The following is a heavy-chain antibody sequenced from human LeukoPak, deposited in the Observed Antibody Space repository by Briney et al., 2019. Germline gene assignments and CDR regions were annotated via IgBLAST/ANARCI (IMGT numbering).Heavy chain of an antibody. J-gene: IGHJ4*02. D-gene: IGHD3-3*01. CDR3: ARRFGVVTLPYFDY. Sequence: SETLSLTCAVSGGSLSSSNWWSWVRQPPGKGLEWIGEINHSGSTNYNPSLKSRVTISVDTSKNQFSLKLSSVTAADTAVYYCARRFGVVTLPYFDYWGQGTLVTVSS. CDR1: GGSLSSSNW. CDR2: INHSGST. V-gene: IGHV4-4*02.